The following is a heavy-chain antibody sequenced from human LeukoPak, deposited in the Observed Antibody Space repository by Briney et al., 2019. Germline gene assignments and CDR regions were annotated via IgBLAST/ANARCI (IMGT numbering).Heavy chain of an antibody. CDR2: IRSKAYGGTT. CDR3: TVGGLVDY. J-gene: IGHJ4*02. V-gene: IGHV3-49*04. Sequence: PGGSLRLSCTASGFTFGDYAMSWVRQAPGKGLEWVGFIRSKAYGGTTEYAASVKGRFTISRDDSKSIAYLQMNSLKTEDTAVYYCTVGGLVDYWGQGTLVNVSS. CDR1: GFTFGDYA.